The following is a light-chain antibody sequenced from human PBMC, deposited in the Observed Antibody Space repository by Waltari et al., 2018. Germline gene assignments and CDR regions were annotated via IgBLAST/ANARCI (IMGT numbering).Light chain of an antibody. Sequence: EIVLTQSPGTLSLSPGERATLSCRASQSVSSSYLAWYQQKLGQAPRLLIYGASNRATGIPDRFSGRGSGTDFTLIINRLEPEDFAVYYCQQYGTSPLTFGQGTKVEIK. CDR3: QQYGTSPLT. CDR1: QSVSSSY. V-gene: IGKV3-20*01. J-gene: IGKJ1*01. CDR2: GAS.